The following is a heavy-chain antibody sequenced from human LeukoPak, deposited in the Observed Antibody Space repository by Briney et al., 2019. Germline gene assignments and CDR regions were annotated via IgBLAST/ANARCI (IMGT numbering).Heavy chain of an antibody. V-gene: IGHV5-51*01. CDR2: V. J-gene: IGHJ3*01. CDR3: AKRRSIYGNDAFDA. D-gene: IGHD3-10*01. CDR1: GYKFTDYW. Sequence: GESLKISCLASGYKFTDYWIGWVRQMPGKGLEWMGIVYSPSFQGQVTISVDKSITTAYLQWSSLKASDTAMYYCAKRRSIYGNDAFDAWGQGTMVTVS.